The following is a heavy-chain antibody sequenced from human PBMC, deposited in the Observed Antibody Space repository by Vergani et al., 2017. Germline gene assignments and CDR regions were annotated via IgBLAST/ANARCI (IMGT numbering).Heavy chain of an antibody. J-gene: IGHJ4*02. CDR1: GDSVISTDYH. D-gene: IGHD3-22*01. Sequence: QVQLQESGPGLVKPSETLSLTCTVSGDSVISTDYHWGWIRQPPGKGLEWIGSMDYSGSTSYNPSLESRISISFDTPKNQFSLRLTSVTAADTAVYYCASKRGACRAFYCHSYDFWVPGTLVGVSS. CDR3: ASKRGACRAFYCHSYDF. V-gene: IGHV4-39*01. CDR2: MDYSGST.